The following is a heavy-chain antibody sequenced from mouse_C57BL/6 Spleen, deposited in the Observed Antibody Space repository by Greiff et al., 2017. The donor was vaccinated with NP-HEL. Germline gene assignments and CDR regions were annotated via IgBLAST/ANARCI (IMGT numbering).Heavy chain of an antibody. CDR3: ARTARRKY. CDR1: GYSITSGYG. V-gene: IGHV3-2*02. Sequence: EVKLQESGPGLVKPSQSLSLTCTVTGYSITSGYGWNWIRQFPGNKLEWLGYISYSVSTNYNPTHKIRFSITRVTSKNQFFLQLNSVTTEDTATYYCARTARRKYWGEGT. D-gene: IGHD1-2*01. J-gene: IGHJ2*01. CDR2: ISYSVST.